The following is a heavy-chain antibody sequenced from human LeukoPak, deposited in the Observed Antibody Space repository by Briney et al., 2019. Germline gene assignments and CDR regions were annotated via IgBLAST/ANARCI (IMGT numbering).Heavy chain of an antibody. CDR3: ARDPNRLADYGGDYFDH. Sequence: GGSLRLSCVGSGFTFSSFSMHWVRQAPGNGLEWVAVIPHDGSHTYYADSVKGRFTISRDNSKNTLSLQLNTLRPEDTGLFYCARDPNRLADYGGDYFDHWGQGTLVTVSS. D-gene: IGHD4-23*01. CDR2: IPHDGSHT. J-gene: IGHJ4*02. CDR1: GFTFSSFS. V-gene: IGHV3-30*04.